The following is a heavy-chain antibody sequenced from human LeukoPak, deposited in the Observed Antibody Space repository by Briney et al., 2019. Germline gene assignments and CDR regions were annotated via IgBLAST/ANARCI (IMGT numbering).Heavy chain of an antibody. V-gene: IGHV4-59*11. D-gene: IGHD3-3*01. Sequence: PSETLSLTCSVSGGSLSSHYWSWIRQPPGKGLELIGHIHDTGSTFYNPSLRGRVTISLDTSKNQFSLKLSSVTAADTAVYYCARLGAYYDFWSGYYTLNWFDPWGQGTLVTVSS. J-gene: IGHJ5*02. CDR2: IHDTGST. CDR3: ARLGAYYDFWSGYYTLNWFDP. CDR1: GGSLSSHY.